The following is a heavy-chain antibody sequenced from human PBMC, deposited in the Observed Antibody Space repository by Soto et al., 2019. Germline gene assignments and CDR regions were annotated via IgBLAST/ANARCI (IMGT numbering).Heavy chain of an antibody. V-gene: IGHV3-23*01. CDR2: ISATGGGT. CDR3: AKDRRAGGNSAFYFDF. J-gene: IGHJ4*02. D-gene: IGHD3-16*01. Sequence: GGSLRLSCAASGFKFGNYAMSWVRQAPGKGLEWVSLISATGGGTYYADSVKGRFTISRDSSHNTLYLQVHSLTAEDTAVYYCAKDRRAGGNSAFYFDFWGQGAQVTVSS. CDR1: GFKFGNYA.